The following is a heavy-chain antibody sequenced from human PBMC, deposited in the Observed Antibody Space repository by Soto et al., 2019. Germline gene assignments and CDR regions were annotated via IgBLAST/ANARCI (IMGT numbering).Heavy chain of an antibody. CDR3: ARAPVVVTVIPPAMAFQP. CDR2: IGGSTYT. D-gene: IGHD2-21*02. J-gene: IGHJ1*01. Sequence: QVQLVESGGGLVKPGGSLRLSCAASGFTFSDYYVSWIRQAPGEGLEWIAYIGGSTYTKYADSVKGRFTISRDNAKNSRDLHMNTARAAARAMYSCARAPVVVTVIPPAMAFQPWGQGTLVTVSS. V-gene: IGHV3-11*05. CDR1: GFTFSDYY.